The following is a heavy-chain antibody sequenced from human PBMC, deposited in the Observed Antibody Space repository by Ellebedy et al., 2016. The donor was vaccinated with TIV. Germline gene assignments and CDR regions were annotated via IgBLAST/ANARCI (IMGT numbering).Heavy chain of an antibody. J-gene: IGHJ5*02. CDR1: GGSISSSSYY. CDR2: IYYSGST. Sequence: MPSETLSLTCTVSGGSISSSSYYWGWIRQPPGKGLEWIGSIYYSGSTYYNPSLKSRVTISVDTSKNQFSLKLSSVTAADTAVYYCARHLPVSPGWFDPWGQGTLVTVSS. V-gene: IGHV4-39*01. CDR3: ARHLPVSPGWFDP.